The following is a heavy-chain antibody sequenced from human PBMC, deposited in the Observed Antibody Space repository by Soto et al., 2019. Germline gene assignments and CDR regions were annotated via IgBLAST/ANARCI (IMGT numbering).Heavy chain of an antibody. D-gene: IGHD3-22*01. V-gene: IGHV3-23*01. J-gene: IGHJ4*02. CDR1: GFTFSTYA. Sequence: PGGSLRLSCAASGFTFSTYAMAWVRQAPGKGLEWVSGVSASGLNTDYADPVKGRFYISRDNSKNTLYLQMNSLKTEDTAVYYCTTGLSNGYYNFDYWGQGTPVTVSS. CDR3: TTGLSNGYYNFDY. CDR2: VSASGLNT.